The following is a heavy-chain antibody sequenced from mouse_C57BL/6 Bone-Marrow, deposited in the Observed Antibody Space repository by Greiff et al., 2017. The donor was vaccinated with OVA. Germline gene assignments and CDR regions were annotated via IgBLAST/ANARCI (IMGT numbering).Heavy chain of an antibody. V-gene: IGHV1-12*01. CDR3: ARRDWAYWYFDV. CDR2: IYPGNGDT. J-gene: IGHJ1*03. D-gene: IGHD4-1*01. CDR1: GYTFTSYN. Sequence: QVQLQQSGAELVRPGASVKMSCKASGYTFTSYNMHWVKQTPRQGLEWIGAIYPGNGDTSYNQKFKGTATLTVDKSSSTAYMQLSSLTSEDSAVYYCARRDWAYWYFDVWGTGTTVTVSS.